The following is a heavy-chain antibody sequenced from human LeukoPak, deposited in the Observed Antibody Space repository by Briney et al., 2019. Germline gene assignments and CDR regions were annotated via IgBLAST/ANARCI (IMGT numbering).Heavy chain of an antibody. CDR1: GFSFSGYG. J-gene: IGHJ4*02. CDR3: ARRTGDARYCSGYSCFPPDY. CDR2: ISNGGNE. Sequence: PGRSLRLSCAASGFSFSGYGMNWVRQAPGKGLEWVAAISNGGNEFYADSVKGRFSISRDTSKNTLYLQMDSLRAEDTAVYYCARRTGDARYCSGYSCFPPDYWGQGTLVTVSS. D-gene: IGHD2-15*01. V-gene: IGHV3-30*01.